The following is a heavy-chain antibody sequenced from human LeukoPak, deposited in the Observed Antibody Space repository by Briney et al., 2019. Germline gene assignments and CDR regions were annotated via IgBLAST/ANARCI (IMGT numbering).Heavy chain of an antibody. V-gene: IGHV3-30*03. J-gene: IGHJ4*02. Sequence: GGSLRLSCVVSGATFSNLWMNWVRQAPGKGLEWVAVISYDGNNKYYADSVKGRLTISRDNPKNTLYLQVNSLRTEDMAMYYCARGTGTRVAPYYFDHWGQGTLVTVSS. D-gene: IGHD1-1*01. CDR2: ISYDGNNK. CDR1: GATFSNLW. CDR3: ARGTGTRVAPYYFDH.